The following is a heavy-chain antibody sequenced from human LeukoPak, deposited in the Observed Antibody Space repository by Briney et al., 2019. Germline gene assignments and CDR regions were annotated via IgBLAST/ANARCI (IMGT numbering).Heavy chain of an antibody. CDR1: GFTFSSYA. CDR3: AKDVGWLVYYYYYYGMDV. CDR2: ISGSGGST. Sequence: GGSLRLSCAASGFTFSSYAMSWVRQAPGKGLEWVSAISGSGGSTYYADSVKGRFTISRDNYKNTLYLQMNSLRAEDTAVYYCAKDVGWLVYYYYYYGMDVWGQGTTVTVSS. D-gene: IGHD5-12*01. J-gene: IGHJ6*01. V-gene: IGHV3-23*01.